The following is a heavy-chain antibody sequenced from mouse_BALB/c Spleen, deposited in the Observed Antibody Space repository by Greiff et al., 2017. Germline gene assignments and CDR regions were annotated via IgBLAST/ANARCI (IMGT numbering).Heavy chain of an antibody. CDR2: ISSGGGST. CDR3: ARRLTSYYFDD. CDR1: GFAFSSYD. V-gene: IGHV5-12-1*01. J-gene: IGHJ2*01. D-gene: IGHD4-1*01. Sequence: EVKVVESGGGLVKPGGSLKLSCAASGFAFSSYDMSWVRQTPEKRLEWVAYISSGGGSTYYPDTVKGRFTISRDNAKNTPYLQMSSLKSEDTAMYYCARRLTSYYFDDWGEGTTLTVSS.